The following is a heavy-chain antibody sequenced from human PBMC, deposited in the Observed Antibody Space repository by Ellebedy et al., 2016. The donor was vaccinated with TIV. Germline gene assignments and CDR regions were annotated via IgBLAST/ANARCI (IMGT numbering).Heavy chain of an antibody. Sequence: GESLKISCAASGFTFSTYAMNWVRQAPGKGLEWVSSIDSSSAYIFYANSVKGRFAISRDNSKKTLYLQMNSLRAEDTAMYYCARDPMGRWYLDLWGRGTLVTVSS. J-gene: IGHJ2*01. CDR3: ARDPMGRWYLDL. CDR1: GFTFSTYA. CDR2: IDSSSAYI. D-gene: IGHD1-26*01. V-gene: IGHV3-21*01.